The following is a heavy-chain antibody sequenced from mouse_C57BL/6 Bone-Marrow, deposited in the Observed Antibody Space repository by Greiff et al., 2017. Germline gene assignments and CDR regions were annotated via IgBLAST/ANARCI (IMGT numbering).Heavy chain of an antibody. J-gene: IGHJ3*01. Sequence: DVKLVESGGDLVKPGGSLKLSCAASGFTFSSYGMSWVRQTPDKRLEWVATISSGGSYTYYPDSVKGRFTISRDNAKNTLYLQMSSLKSEDTAMYYCARRLYDYDGGTWFAYWGQGTLVTVSA. CDR2: ISSGGSYT. CDR1: GFTFSSYG. D-gene: IGHD2-4*01. V-gene: IGHV5-6*02. CDR3: ARRLYDYDGGTWFAY.